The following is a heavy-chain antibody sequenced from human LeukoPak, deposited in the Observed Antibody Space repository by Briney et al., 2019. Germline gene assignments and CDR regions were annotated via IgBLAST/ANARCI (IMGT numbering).Heavy chain of an antibody. D-gene: IGHD2-15*01. J-gene: IGHJ4*02. CDR1: GFTLSSYW. CDR2: LRSDGNSK. CDR3: TKGDCSGDNCYGTDY. Sequence: PGGSLRLSCAASGFTLSSYWMHWARQAPGKGLEWVAFLRSDGNSKYYVHSVKGRFTISRDNSKNTLYLQMSSLRPEDTAIYYCTKGDCSGDNCYGTDYWGQGTLVTVSS. V-gene: IGHV3-30*02.